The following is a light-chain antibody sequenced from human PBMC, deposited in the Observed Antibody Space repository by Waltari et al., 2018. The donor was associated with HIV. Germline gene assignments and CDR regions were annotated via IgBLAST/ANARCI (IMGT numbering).Light chain of an antibody. CDR1: QKISIF. Sequence: DVQVTQSPPSLSASLVDSVTMTCQTSQKISIFLNWYHQRLRRAPKLVIYAGSTLQSGVSGMFNGAGSGTNFSLVIMDLQPDDFGTYFCQQSYSPPRTFGQGT. CDR3: QQSYSPPRT. J-gene: IGKJ1*01. CDR2: AGS. V-gene: IGKV1-39*01.